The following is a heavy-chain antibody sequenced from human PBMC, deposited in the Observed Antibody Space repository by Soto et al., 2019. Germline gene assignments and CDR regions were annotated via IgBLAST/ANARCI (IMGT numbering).Heavy chain of an antibody. CDR1: GGSISSYY. CDR3: ARDRNYYGMDV. J-gene: IGHJ6*02. CDR2: IYYSGST. Sequence: KTSETLSLTCTVSGGSISSYYWSWIRQPPGKGLEWIGYIYYSGSTNYNPSLKSRVTISVDTSKNQFSLKLSSVTAADTAVYYCARDRNYYGMDVWGQGTTVTVSS. V-gene: IGHV4-59*01.